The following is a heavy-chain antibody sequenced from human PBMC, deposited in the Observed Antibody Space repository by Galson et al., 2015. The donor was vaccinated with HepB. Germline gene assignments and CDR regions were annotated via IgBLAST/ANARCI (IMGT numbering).Heavy chain of an antibody. Sequence: SLRLSCAASGLTFSNYAMSWVRQAPGKGLEWVSSISGSGGVTYHADCGKGRFTTSRDNSQNTLYLQMNSLRAGDTAIYYCAKQRHGGGIYDYWGQGTLVTVSS. J-gene: IGHJ4*02. D-gene: IGHD4-23*01. V-gene: IGHV3-23*01. CDR1: GLTFSNYA. CDR2: ISGSGGVT. CDR3: AKQRHGGGIYDY.